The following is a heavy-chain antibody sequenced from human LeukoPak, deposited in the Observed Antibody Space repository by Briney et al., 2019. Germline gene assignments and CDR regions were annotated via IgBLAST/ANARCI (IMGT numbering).Heavy chain of an antibody. V-gene: IGHV3-48*03. J-gene: IGHJ4*02. Sequence: GGSLRLSCAASGFTFSSYEMNWVRQAPGKGLEWVSYISSSGSTIYYADSVKGRFTISRDNAKNSLYLQMNSLRADDTAVYYCTRGGLNWNDLDYWGQGTLVTVSS. CDR3: TRGGLNWNDLDY. D-gene: IGHD1-20*01. CDR1: GFTFSSYE. CDR2: ISSSGSTI.